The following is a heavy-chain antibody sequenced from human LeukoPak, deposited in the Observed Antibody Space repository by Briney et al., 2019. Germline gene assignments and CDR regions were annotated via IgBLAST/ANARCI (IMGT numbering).Heavy chain of an antibody. CDR2: IYWDDDK. D-gene: IGHD3-22*01. J-gene: IGHJ4*02. Sequence: SGPTLVKSTQTLTLTCTFSGFSLSTSGVGVGWIRQPPGKALEWLALIYWDDDKRYSPSLKSRLTITKDTSKNQVVLTMTNMDPVDTATYYCAHCSGYYDSSGYYQTPYFDYWGQGTLVTVSS. CDR3: AHCSGYYDSSGYYQTPYFDY. V-gene: IGHV2-5*02. CDR1: GFSLSTSGVG.